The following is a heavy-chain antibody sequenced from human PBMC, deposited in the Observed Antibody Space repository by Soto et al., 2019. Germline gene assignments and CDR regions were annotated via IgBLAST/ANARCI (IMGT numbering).Heavy chain of an antibody. J-gene: IGHJ6*02. V-gene: IGHV4-31*03. Sequence: PSETMSLTCTVSGGSISSGGYYWSWIRKHPGKGLEWIGYIYYSGSTYYNPSLKSRVTISVDTSKNQFSLKLSSVTAADTAVYYCARDRGYSIAAAGIYYGMDVWGQGTTVTVSS. CDR1: GGSISSGGYY. CDR2: IYYSGST. CDR3: ARDRGYSIAAAGIYYGMDV. D-gene: IGHD6-13*01.